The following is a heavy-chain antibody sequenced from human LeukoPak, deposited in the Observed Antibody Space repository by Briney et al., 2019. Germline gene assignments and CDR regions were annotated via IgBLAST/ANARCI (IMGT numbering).Heavy chain of an antibody. CDR2: VNPNSGGT. D-gene: IGHD2-8*02. V-gene: IGHV1-2*02. J-gene: IGHJ2*01. Sequence: ASVNVSCKASVYTFTAYYIHWVRQAPGQGLEWMGWVNPNSGGTNYAQKFQGRVTMTRDTSISTAYMELSRLRSDDTAVYYCARGVLDAIVLWGRGTLVTVSS. CDR1: VYTFTAYY. CDR3: ARGVLDAIVL.